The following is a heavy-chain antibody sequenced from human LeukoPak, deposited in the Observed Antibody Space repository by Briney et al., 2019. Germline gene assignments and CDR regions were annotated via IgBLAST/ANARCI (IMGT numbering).Heavy chain of an antibody. Sequence: PGKSLRLSCAASGFTFSGYPIHWVRQAPGKGLEWVAVISYDGSNKYYADSVQGRFTISRDNSKSTLCLQMNSLRAEDTAVYYCAKQLGYCSDGSCYFPYWGQGTLVTVSS. J-gene: IGHJ4*02. CDR1: GFTFSGYP. D-gene: IGHD2-15*01. CDR3: AKQLGYCSDGSCYFPY. CDR2: ISYDGSNK. V-gene: IGHV3-30-3*02.